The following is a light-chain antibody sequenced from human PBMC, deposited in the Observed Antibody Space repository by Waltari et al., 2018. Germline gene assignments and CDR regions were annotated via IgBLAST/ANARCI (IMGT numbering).Light chain of an antibody. V-gene: IGLV2-14*03. CDR1: SSDVGGYKY. J-gene: IGLJ2*01. CDR3: SSYTSSSTLAVV. Sequence: QSALTQPASVSGSPGQSITISCTGTSSDVGGYKYVSWYQQHPAKAPKLMIYDVSNRPSGVSNPFSGSKSGHTASLTISGLQAEDEADYYCSSYTSSSTLAVVFGGGTKLTVL. CDR2: DVS.